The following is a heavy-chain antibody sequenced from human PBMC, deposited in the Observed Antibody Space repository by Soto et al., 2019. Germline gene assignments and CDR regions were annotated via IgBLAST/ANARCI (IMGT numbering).Heavy chain of an antibody. Sequence: AGGSLRLSCAVSGFTFSSYEMNWVRQAPGKGLEWVSYIGTSGKTIYYADSVRGRFTISRDNAKNSLYLQMNSLRAKDTAVYFCARDPAIYSGKFDYGLDVWGRGTTVTVSS. J-gene: IGHJ6*02. V-gene: IGHV3-48*03. D-gene: IGHD4-4*01. CDR3: ARDPAIYSGKFDYGLDV. CDR1: GFTFSSYE. CDR2: IGTSGKTI.